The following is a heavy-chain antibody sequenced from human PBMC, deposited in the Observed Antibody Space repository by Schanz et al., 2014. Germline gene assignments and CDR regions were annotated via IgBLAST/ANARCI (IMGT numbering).Heavy chain of an antibody. Sequence: QVQLQESGPGLVKPSQTLSLTCAVSGGSISSGGYSWNWIRQPPGKGLEWIVYIYYSGSTNYKPSLKSRVTISEDKSKNQFSLKLRSVTAADTAVYYCARRSVSPSGNSYGYVVAWFDPWGQGTLVTVSS. CDR3: ARRSVSPSGNSYGYVVAWFDP. CDR1: GGSISSGGYS. D-gene: IGHD5-18*01. CDR2: IYYSGST. V-gene: IGHV4-30-4*07. J-gene: IGHJ5*02.